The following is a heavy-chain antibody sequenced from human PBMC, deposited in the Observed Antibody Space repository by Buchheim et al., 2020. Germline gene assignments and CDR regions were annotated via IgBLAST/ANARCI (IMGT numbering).Heavy chain of an antibody. CDR1: GFTFSDYY. CDR2: ISSSSSYT. Sequence: QVQLVESGGGLVKPGGSLRLSCAASGFTFSDYYMSWIRQAPGNGLEWVSYISSSSSYTNYADSVKGRITISRDNAKNSLYLPMNSLRAEDTAVYYCARVRTQLYRDGYNDFDYWGQGTL. CDR3: ARVRTQLYRDGYNDFDY. J-gene: IGHJ4*02. V-gene: IGHV3-11*06. D-gene: IGHD5-24*01.